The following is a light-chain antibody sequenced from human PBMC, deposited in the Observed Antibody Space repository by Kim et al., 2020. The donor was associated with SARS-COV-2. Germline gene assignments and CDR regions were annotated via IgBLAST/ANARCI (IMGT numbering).Light chain of an antibody. V-gene: IGKV3-15*01. J-gene: IGKJ2*01. Sequence: EIVMTQSPATLSVSPGERATLSCRASQSVSSNLAWYQQKPGQAPRLLIYGASTRATGIPARFSGSGSGTEFTLTISSLQPDDFAMYYCQQANKFLFTFGQGTKLEI. CDR1: QSVSSN. CDR3: QQANKFLFT. CDR2: GAS.